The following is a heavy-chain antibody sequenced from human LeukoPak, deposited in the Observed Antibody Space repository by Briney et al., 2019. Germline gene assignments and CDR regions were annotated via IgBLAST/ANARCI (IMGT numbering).Heavy chain of an antibody. J-gene: IGHJ4*02. V-gene: IGHV3-23*01. Sequence: GGSLRLSCEASGFTFSSYAMAWVRQAPGKGLEWVSSITIGGGRTYYADSVKGRFTISRDNSENTLSLQMNSLRADDTAIYYCAKSCNSGNCYYNYWGQGTLVTVSS. D-gene: IGHD2/OR15-2a*01. CDR3: AKSCNSGNCYYNY. CDR1: GFTFSSYA. CDR2: ITIGGGRT.